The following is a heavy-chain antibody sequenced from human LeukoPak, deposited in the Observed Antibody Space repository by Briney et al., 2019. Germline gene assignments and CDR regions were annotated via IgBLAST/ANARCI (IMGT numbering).Heavy chain of an antibody. D-gene: IGHD2-21*01. CDR2: FDPEDGET. Sequence: ASVKVSCKVSGCTLTELSMHWVRQAPGKGLEWMGGFDPEDGETIYAQKFQGRVTMTEDTSTDTAYMELSSLRSEDTAVYYCAAKGFVAMAHAFDIWGQGTMVTVSS. CDR1: GCTLTELS. CDR3: AAKGFVAMAHAFDI. V-gene: IGHV1-24*01. J-gene: IGHJ3*02.